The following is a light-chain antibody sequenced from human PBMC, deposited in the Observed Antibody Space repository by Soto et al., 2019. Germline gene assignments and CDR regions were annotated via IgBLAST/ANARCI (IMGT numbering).Light chain of an antibody. CDR3: AAWDDSLSALV. V-gene: IGLV1-47*01. CDR2: RND. Sequence: QSALTQPPSASGTPGQRVTISCSGSSSNIESNYVYWYQQLPGSAPKLLIYRNDQRPSGVPDRFSGSKSVTSASLAISGLRSEDDADYYCAAWDDSLSALVFGGGTKLTVL. J-gene: IGLJ3*02. CDR1: SSNIESNY.